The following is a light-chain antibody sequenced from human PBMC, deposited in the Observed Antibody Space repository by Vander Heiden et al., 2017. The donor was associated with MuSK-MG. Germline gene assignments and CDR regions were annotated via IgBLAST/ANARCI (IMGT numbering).Light chain of an antibody. CDR1: TLRTYF. V-gene: IGLV3-19*01. CDR2: GKN. CDR3: ISRDSSGTQYV. J-gene: IGLJ1*01. Sequence: SSELTQDPAVSVSLGQTVSFTCQGDTLRTYFASWYQQKAGQAPMLVFYGKNNRPSGIPERFSASSSGTSSSLTITGAQAEDEDDYYCISRDSSGTQYVFGAGTKVTVL.